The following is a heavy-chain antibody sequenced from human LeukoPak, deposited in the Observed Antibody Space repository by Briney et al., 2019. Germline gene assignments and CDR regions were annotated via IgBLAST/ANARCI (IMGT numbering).Heavy chain of an antibody. J-gene: IGHJ3*02. D-gene: IGHD6-6*01. CDR3: ARSYTTSPDAFDI. CDR1: GYSFTSYW. V-gene: IGHV5-51*01. Sequence: GESLKISCKGSGYSFTSYWIGWVRQMPGKGLEWMGIIDPDDSDTRYSPSFQGLVTISADKSISTAYLQWSSLKASDTAMYYCARSYTTSPDAFDIWGQGTMVTVSS. CDR2: IDPDDSDT.